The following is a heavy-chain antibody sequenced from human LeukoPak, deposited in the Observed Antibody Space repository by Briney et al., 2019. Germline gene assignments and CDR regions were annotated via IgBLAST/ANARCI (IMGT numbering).Heavy chain of an antibody. CDR3: ARAGAVAGTYDAFDI. V-gene: IGHV1-69*04. CDR1: GGTFSSYA. D-gene: IGHD6-19*01. J-gene: IGHJ3*02. Sequence: ASVKVSCKASGGTFSSYAISWVRQAPGQGLEWMGRIIPILGIANYAQKFQGRVAITADKSTSTAYMELSSLRSEDTAVYYCARAGAVAGTYDAFDIWGQGTMVTVSS. CDR2: IIPILGIA.